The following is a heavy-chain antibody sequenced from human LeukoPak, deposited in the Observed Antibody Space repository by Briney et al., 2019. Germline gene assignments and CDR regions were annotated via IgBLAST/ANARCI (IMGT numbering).Heavy chain of an antibody. Sequence: GGSLRLSCAVSGLTFSRYSMSWVRQAPGKGLEWVSGISASGGDTWYPDSVTGRFTISRDNAKNTLYLQMNTLRVEDTAVYYCARGSWSAADTNIDYWGQGTLVTVSS. D-gene: IGHD6-13*01. J-gene: IGHJ4*02. CDR1: GLTFSRYS. V-gene: IGHV3-23*01. CDR3: ARGSWSAADTNIDY. CDR2: ISASGGDT.